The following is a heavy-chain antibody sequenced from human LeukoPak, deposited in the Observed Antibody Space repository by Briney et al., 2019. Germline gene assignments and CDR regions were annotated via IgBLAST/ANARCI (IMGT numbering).Heavy chain of an antibody. CDR2: ISAYNDNT. Sequence: GASVKVSCKAFGYTFTSYGISWVRQAPGQGLEWMGWISAYNDNTNYAQKLQGRVTITTDTSTSTAYMELRSLRSDDTAVYYCARESEHCSGGDCYLEYFQYWGQGTLVTVSS. D-gene: IGHD2-15*01. CDR3: ARESEHCSGGDCYLEYFQY. CDR1: GYTFTSYG. V-gene: IGHV1-18*01. J-gene: IGHJ1*01.